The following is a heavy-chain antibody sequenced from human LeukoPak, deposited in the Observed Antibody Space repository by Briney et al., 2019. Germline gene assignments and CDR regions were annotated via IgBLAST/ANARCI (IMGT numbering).Heavy chain of an antibody. D-gene: IGHD3-22*01. CDR1: GGTFSSYA. J-gene: IGHJ2*01. CDR3: ARGPNVDSSGYYYSSWHFDL. Sequence: SVKVSCKASGGTFSSYAISWVRQAPGQGREWMGGIIPIFGTANYAQKFQGRVTITADESTSTAYMELSSVRSEDTAVYYCARGPNVDSSGYYYSSWHFDLWGRGTLVTVSS. CDR2: IIPIFGTA. V-gene: IGHV1-69*13.